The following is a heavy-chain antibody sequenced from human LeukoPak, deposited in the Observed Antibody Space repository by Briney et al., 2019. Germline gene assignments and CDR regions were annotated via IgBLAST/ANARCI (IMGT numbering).Heavy chain of an antibody. D-gene: IGHD6-13*01. Sequence: PGGSLRLSCAASGFTFSSYAMHWVRQAPGKGLEWVAVIPYDGSNKYYADSVKGRFTISRDNSKNTLYLQMNSLRAEDTAVYYCARAGIAAAAPDYWGQGTLVTVSS. CDR3: ARAGIAAAAPDY. J-gene: IGHJ4*02. CDR1: GFTFSSYA. CDR2: IPYDGSNK. V-gene: IGHV3-30-3*01.